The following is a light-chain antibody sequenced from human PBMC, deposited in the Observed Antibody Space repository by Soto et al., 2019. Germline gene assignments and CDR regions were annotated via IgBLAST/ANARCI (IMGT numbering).Light chain of an antibody. V-gene: IGLV2-14*01. CDR3: SSYTGSSTYV. CDR2: EVS. J-gene: IGLJ1*01. Sequence: QSALTQPASVSGSPGQSITISCTGTSSDVGGYNYVSWYQQHPGKAPKLMIYEVSNRPSRVSNRFSGSKSGNTASLTISGFQAEDDADYYCSSYTGSSTYVFGTGTKVTVL. CDR1: SSDVGGYNY.